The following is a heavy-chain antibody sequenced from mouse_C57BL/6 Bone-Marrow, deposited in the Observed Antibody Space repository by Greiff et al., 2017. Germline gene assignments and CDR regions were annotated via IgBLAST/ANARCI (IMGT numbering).Heavy chain of an antibody. Sequence: EVQLVESGGGLVQPKGSLKLSCAASGFSFNTYAMNWVRQAPGKGLEWVARIRSKSNNYATYYADSVKDRFTISRDDSESMLYLQMNNLKTEDTAMYYCVRLPPGGNYYAMDYWGQGTSVTVSS. J-gene: IGHJ4*01. CDR1: GFSFNTYA. CDR2: IRSKSNNYAT. CDR3: VRLPPGGNYYAMDY. V-gene: IGHV10-1*01. D-gene: IGHD2-1*01.